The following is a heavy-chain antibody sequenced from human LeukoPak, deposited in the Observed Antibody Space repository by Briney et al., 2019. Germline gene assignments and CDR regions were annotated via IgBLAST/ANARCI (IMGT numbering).Heavy chain of an antibody. J-gene: IGHJ4*02. CDR2: IYPGDSDT. CDR1: GYNFSKYW. CDR3: ARHGPEIVVVPASISLDY. Sequence: GESLKISCKGSGYNFSKYWIGWVRQMPGKGLEWMGIIYPGDSDTRYNPSFQGQVTISADKSISTAYLQWSSLKPSDTAMYFCARHGPEIVVVPASISLDYWGQGTLVTVSS. D-gene: IGHD2-2*01. V-gene: IGHV5-51*01.